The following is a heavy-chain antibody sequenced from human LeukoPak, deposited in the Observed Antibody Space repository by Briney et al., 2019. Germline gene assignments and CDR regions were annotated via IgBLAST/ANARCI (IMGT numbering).Heavy chain of an antibody. Sequence: GGSLRLSCAASGFTFSSYGMHWVRQAPGKGLEWVAVISYDGSNKYYADSVKGRFTISRDNSKNTLYLQMNSLRAEDTAVYYCAKVGIAARPSGYYMDVWGKGTTVTVSS. CDR3: AKVGIAARPSGYYMDV. CDR2: ISYDGSNK. V-gene: IGHV3-30*18. J-gene: IGHJ6*03. D-gene: IGHD6-6*01. CDR1: GFTFSSYG.